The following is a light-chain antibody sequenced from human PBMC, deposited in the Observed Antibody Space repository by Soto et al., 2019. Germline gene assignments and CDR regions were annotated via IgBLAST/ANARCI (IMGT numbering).Light chain of an antibody. Sequence: DIQMTHSPSPLSASVGDRVTITCRASQSIGSYLTWYQQRPGKAPRLLIYGASNLQSGVPSRFSGSGSGTDFTLTISSLQPEDFAIHYRPQSYTTTRTFGQGTQVEIX. CDR3: PQSYTTTRT. CDR1: QSIGSY. CDR2: GAS. V-gene: IGKV1-39*01. J-gene: IGKJ2*02.